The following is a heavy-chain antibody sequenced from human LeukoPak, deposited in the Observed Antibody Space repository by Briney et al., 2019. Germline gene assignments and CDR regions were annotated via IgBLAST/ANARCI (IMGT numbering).Heavy chain of an antibody. V-gene: IGHV3-43D*04. J-gene: IGHJ6*03. D-gene: IGHD2-2*01. CDR1: GFTFDDEA. Sequence: GGSLRLSCAASGFTFDDEARHRVPQAPGKGMKWVSLISWDGGSTYYADSVKGRFTISRDNSKNSLYLQMNSLRAEDTALYYCAKDMGPADYYYYYMDVWGKGTTVTVSS. CDR2: ISWDGGST. CDR3: AKDMGPADYYYYYMDV.